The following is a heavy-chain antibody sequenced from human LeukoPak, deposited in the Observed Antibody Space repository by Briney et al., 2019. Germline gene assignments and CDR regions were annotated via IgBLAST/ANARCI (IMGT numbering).Heavy chain of an antibody. V-gene: IGHV4-4*09. D-gene: IGHD6-6*01. CDR1: GGSISSYY. J-gene: IGHJ4*02. CDR2: IYTSGST. CDR3: ARLWSSSSREYFDY. Sequence: SETLSLTCTVSGGSISSYYWSWIRQPPGKGLEWIGYIYTSGSTNYNPSLKSRVTISVDTSKNQFSLKLSSVTAADTAVYYCARLWSSSSREYFDYWGQGTLVTVSP.